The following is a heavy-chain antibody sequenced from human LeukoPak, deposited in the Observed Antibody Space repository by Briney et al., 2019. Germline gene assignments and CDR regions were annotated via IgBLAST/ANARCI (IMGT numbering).Heavy chain of an antibody. CDR3: AKLQGYRSSCYEYY. Sequence: GGSLRLSCAASGFTFSSYAMSWVRQAPGKGLEWGAAISGSGGSTYYADSVKGRFTISSHNSKNTLYLQMTRLSAADTAVYYCAKLQGYRSSCYEYYWGQGTLVTVSS. CDR2: ISGSGGST. J-gene: IGHJ4*02. CDR1: GFTFSSYA. D-gene: IGHD6-13*01. V-gene: IGHV3-23*01.